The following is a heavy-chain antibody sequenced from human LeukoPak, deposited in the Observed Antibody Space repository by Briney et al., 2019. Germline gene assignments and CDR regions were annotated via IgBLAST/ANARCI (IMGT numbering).Heavy chain of an antibody. CDR1: GFTLSSYA. CDR3: AKRGIAPAASFDY. V-gene: IGHV3-23*01. J-gene: IGHJ4*02. Sequence: GGSLRLSCAASGFTLSSYAMSWVRQAPGRGLEWVSTISGSGDYTFYADSVKGRFTISRDNSKNTLNLRMNSLGADDTAVYYCAKRGIAPAASFDYWGQGTLVTVSS. CDR2: ISGSGDYT. D-gene: IGHD2-2*01.